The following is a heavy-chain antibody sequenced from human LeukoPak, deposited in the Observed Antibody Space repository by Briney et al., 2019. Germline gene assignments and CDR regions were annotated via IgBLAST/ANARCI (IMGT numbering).Heavy chain of an antibody. CDR2: ISGSGGST. Sequence: GGSLRLSCAASGFTFSSYAMSWVRQAPGKGLEWVSGISGSGGSTYYADSVKGRFTISRDNSKNTLYLQMNSLRAEDTAVYYCAKDQWNYDFWSGYYGPRGYYYYMDVWGKGTTVTVSS. J-gene: IGHJ6*03. CDR3: AKDQWNYDFWSGYYGPRGYYYYMDV. D-gene: IGHD3-3*01. CDR1: GFTFSSYA. V-gene: IGHV3-23*01.